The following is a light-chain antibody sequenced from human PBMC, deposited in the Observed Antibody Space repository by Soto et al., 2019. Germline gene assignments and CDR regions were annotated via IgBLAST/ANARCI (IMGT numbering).Light chain of an antibody. CDR3: QQLNGSPWT. Sequence: IQLTQSPSSXSASVGDRVTITCRASPAIASFLAWYQQKPGTAPKLLIYGASTLQSGVPSRFSGSRSGTDYTLTIASLQPEDFATYYCQQLNGSPWTFGQGTKV. CDR1: PAIASF. V-gene: IGKV1-9*01. CDR2: GAS. J-gene: IGKJ1*01.